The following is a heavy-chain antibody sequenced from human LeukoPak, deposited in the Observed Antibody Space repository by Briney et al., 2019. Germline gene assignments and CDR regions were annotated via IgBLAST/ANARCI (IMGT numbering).Heavy chain of an antibody. CDR3: AELGITMIGGV. Sequence: GRSLRLSCAASGFTVSSNYMSWVRQAPGKGLEWVSYISSSGSTIYYADSVKGRFTISRDNAKNSLYLQMNSLRAEDTAVYYCAELGITMIGGVWGKGTTATISS. V-gene: IGHV3-11*04. CDR1: GFTVSSNY. D-gene: IGHD3-10*02. CDR2: ISSSGSTI. J-gene: IGHJ6*04.